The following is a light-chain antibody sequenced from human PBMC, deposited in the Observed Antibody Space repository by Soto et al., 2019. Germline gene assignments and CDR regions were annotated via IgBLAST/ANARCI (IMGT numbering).Light chain of an antibody. Sequence: EIVLTQSPGTLSVSPGERANLSCRASQSVSTNLAWFQQKPGQAPRLLIYGASTRAIGIPARFSGSGSGTEFTLTINSLQSEDLAVYYCQQSNTWPYTFGQGTKLEV. J-gene: IGKJ2*01. CDR3: QQSNTWPYT. CDR1: QSVSTN. V-gene: IGKV3-15*01. CDR2: GAS.